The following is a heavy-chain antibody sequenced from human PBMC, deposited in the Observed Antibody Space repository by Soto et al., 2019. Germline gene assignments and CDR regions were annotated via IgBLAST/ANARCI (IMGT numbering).Heavy chain of an antibody. CDR1: GFTFSIYA. J-gene: IGHJ4*02. CDR3: AKNRGPSRQWLIDTFGY. Sequence: QVQLVESGGGVVQPGRSLRVSCAASGFTFSIYAMHWVRQAPGTGLEWVAVISYDGTKTYYADSVKGRFTISRDNSKNKVYMQMNSMRDKNTGVYYCAKNRGPSRQWLIDTFGYRGQGTCVNVSP. D-gene: IGHD6-19*01. CDR2: ISYDGTKT. V-gene: IGHV3-30*18.